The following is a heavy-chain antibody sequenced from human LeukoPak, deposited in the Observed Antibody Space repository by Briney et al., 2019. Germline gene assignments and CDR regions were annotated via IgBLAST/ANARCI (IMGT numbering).Heavy chain of an antibody. Sequence: SETLSLTCTVSGYSISSGYYWGWIRQPPGKGLEWIGSIYHSASTYYNPSLKSRVTISVDTSKNQFSLKLSSVAAADTAVYYCARVVGATTFDYWGQGTLVTVSS. D-gene: IGHD1-26*01. CDR3: ARVVGATTFDY. J-gene: IGHJ4*02. CDR1: GYSISSGYY. CDR2: IYHSAST. V-gene: IGHV4-38-2*02.